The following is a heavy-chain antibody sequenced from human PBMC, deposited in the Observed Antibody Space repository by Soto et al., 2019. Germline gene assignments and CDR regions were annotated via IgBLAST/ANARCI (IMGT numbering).Heavy chain of an antibody. J-gene: IGHJ6*02. Sequence: SVKVSCKASGGTFSSYAISWVRQAPGQGLEWMGGIIPIFGTANYAQKFQGRVTITADESTSTAYMELSSLRSEDTAVYYCARDPRYCSGGSCYHYYYGMDVWGQGTTVTVSS. CDR1: GGTFSSYA. CDR3: ARDPRYCSGGSCYHYYYGMDV. D-gene: IGHD2-15*01. V-gene: IGHV1-69*13. CDR2: IIPIFGTA.